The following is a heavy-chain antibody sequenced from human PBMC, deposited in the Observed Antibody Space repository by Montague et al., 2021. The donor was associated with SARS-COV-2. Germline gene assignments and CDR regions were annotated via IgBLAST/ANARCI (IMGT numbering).Heavy chain of an antibody. Sequence: SLRLSCAASGFTFSSYGMNWVRQAPGKGLEWVAVISYDGSNKYYVDSVRGRFTISRDNSKNTLYLQMNSLRAEDTAVYYCARDGSGYYDSSGYFDYWGQGTLVTVSS. J-gene: IGHJ4*02. V-gene: IGHV3-33*05. CDR1: GFTFSSYG. D-gene: IGHD3-22*01. CDR3: ARDGSGYYDSSGYFDY. CDR2: ISYDGSNK.